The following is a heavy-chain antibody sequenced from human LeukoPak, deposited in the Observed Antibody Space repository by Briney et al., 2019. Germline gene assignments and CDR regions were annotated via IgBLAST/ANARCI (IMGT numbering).Heavy chain of an antibody. D-gene: IGHD5-24*01. CDR3: SRDSYGYRPDSGFGV. V-gene: IGHV3-53*01. J-gene: IGHJ6*02. Sequence: PGGSLRLSCAAPGFTVSSNYMSWVRQAPGKGLEWVSIIYSGGSTYYADSVKGRFTISRDNSKNTLYLQMSSLRAEDTAVYYCSRDSYGYRPDSGFGVWGQGTTVIVSS. CDR1: GFTVSSNY. CDR2: IYSGGST.